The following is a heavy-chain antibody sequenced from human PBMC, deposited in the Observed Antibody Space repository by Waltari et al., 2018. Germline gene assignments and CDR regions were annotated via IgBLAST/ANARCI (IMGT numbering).Heavy chain of an antibody. CDR3: ARHEAAHYGGFDS. D-gene: IGHD4-17*01. V-gene: IGHV4-38-2*01. Sequence: QVQLQESGPGLVKPSETLSLTCAVSGDSITSASYWGGHRQPPGKGLEWIGYGFHCGSSSDNPSLKSRFTMSVDTSKRQFSLNLSSVTAAETAVYYCARHEAAHYGGFDSWGRGTLVTVSA. CDR1: GDSITSASY. CDR2: GFHCGSS. J-gene: IGHJ4*02.